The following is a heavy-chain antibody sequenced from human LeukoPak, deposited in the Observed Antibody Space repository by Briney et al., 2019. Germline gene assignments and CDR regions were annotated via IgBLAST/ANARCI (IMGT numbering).Heavy chain of an antibody. CDR3: ARAGAVAGGTGKTDY. J-gene: IGHJ4*02. V-gene: IGHV1-18*01. CDR1: GYTFTSYG. CDR2: ISAYNGNT. Sequence: GASVKVSCKASGYTFTSYGITWVRQAPGQGLQWMGWISAYNGNTNYTQKLQGRVTMTTDTSTSTAYMELRSLRSDDTAVYYCARAGAVAGGTGKTDYWGQGTLVTVSS. D-gene: IGHD6-19*01.